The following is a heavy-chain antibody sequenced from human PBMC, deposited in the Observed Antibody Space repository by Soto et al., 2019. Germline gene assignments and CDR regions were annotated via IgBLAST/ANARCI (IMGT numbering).Heavy chain of an antibody. D-gene: IGHD2-2*01. CDR3: ARAVLVPAADNSSFDY. CDR2: INPNSGGT. CDR1: GYTFTGYY. V-gene: IGHV1-2*04. Sequence: QVQLVQSGAEVKKPGASVKVSCKASGYTFTGYYMHWVRQAPGQGLEWMGWINPNSGGTNYAQKFQGWVTMTRDTSISTAYRELSRLRSDATAVYYCARAVLVPAADNSSFDYWGQGTLVTVSS. J-gene: IGHJ4*02.